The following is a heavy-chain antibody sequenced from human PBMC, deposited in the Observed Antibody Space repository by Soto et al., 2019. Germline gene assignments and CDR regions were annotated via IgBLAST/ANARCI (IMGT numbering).Heavy chain of an antibody. Sequence: QVPLVQSGAEVKKPGASVKVSCKASGYTFTSYAMHWVRQAPGQRLEWMGWINAGNGNTKYSQKFQGRVTITRDTSASTAYMELSSLRSEDTAVYYCARDVITFGEPASDIWGQGTMVTVSS. CDR3: ARDVITFGEPASDI. D-gene: IGHD3-16*01. J-gene: IGHJ3*02. CDR1: GYTFTSYA. V-gene: IGHV1-3*01. CDR2: INAGNGNT.